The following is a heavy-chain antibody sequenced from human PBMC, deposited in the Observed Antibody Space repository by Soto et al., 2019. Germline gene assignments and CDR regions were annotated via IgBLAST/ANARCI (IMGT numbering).Heavy chain of an antibody. CDR2: IIPIFGTA. Sequence: QVQLVQSGAEVKKPGSSVKVSCKASGGTFSSYAISWVRQAPGQGLEWMGGIIPIFGTANYAQKFQGRVTITEDESTSTAYMERSSLRSEDTAVYYCAMPSRFDYGDYYFDYWGQGTLVTVSS. V-gene: IGHV1-69*12. CDR1: GGTFSSYA. CDR3: AMPSRFDYGDYYFDY. D-gene: IGHD4-17*01. J-gene: IGHJ4*02.